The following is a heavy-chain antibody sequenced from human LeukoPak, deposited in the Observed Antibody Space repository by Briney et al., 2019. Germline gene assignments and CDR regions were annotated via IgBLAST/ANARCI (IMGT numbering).Heavy chain of an antibody. D-gene: IGHD5-12*01. CDR3: ARGIRDSGYDYYFDY. CDR2: IYHSGST. J-gene: IGHJ4*02. Sequence: SETLSLTCAVSGYSISSGYYWGWIRQPPGKGLEWIGSIYHSGSTYYNPSLKSRVTISVDTSKNQFSLKLSSVTAADTAVYYCARGIRDSGYDYYFDYWGQGTLVTVPS. CDR1: GYSISSGYY. V-gene: IGHV4-38-2*01.